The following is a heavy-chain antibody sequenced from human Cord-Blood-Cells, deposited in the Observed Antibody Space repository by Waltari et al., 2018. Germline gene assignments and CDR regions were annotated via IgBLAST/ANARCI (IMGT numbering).Heavy chain of an antibody. CDR3: ARDGRSGSYSDY. D-gene: IGHD1-26*01. CDR2: IKQDGSEK. CDR1: GFTFGGDW. J-gene: IGHJ4*02. Sequence: EVQLVESGGGLVQPGGSLRLSCAASGFTFGGDWMSWVRQAPGKGLGWVANIKQDGSEKYYVDSVKGRFTISRDNAKNSLYLQMNSLRAEDTAVYYCARDGRSGSYSDYWGQGTLVTVSS. V-gene: IGHV3-7*01.